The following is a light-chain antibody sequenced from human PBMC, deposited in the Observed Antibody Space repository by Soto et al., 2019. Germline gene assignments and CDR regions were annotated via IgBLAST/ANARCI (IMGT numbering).Light chain of an antibody. CDR1: QSVSSSY. Sequence: EIVLTQSPGTLSLSPGERATLSCRVSQSVSSSYLAWYQHKPGRAPRLLIDGTSSRATGIPARFSGTGSGTEFTLTISSLQSEDFAVYHCQQYHDWPITFGQGTRLEIK. J-gene: IGKJ5*01. CDR2: GTS. V-gene: IGKV3-20*01. CDR3: QQYHDWPIT.